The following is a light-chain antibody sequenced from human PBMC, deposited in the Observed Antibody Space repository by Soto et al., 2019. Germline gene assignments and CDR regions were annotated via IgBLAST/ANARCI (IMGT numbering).Light chain of an antibody. CDR2: LNSDGSH. Sequence: QSVLTQSPSASASLGASVKLTCALSSGHSSYAIAWHQQQPEKGPRALMKLNSDGSHTRGDGIPDRFSGSSSGAERYLTISRLQSEDEADYYCQTWGTGILVFGGGTKVTVL. CDR1: SGHSSYA. CDR3: QTWGTGILV. V-gene: IGLV4-69*01. J-gene: IGLJ3*02.